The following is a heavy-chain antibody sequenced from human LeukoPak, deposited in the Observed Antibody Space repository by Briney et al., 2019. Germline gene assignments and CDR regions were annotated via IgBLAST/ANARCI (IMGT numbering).Heavy chain of an antibody. CDR1: GLTFRNFW. CDR2: IKQDGSGQ. CDR3: ARSYGHSIDY. V-gene: IGHV3-7*01. Sequence: GGSLRLSCAASGLTFRNFWMCWVRQAPGKGLEWAATIKQDGSGQYYVDSVKGRFTISRDNAQNSLYLRMNNLRAEDTAVYYCARSYGHSIDYWGQGTLVTVSS. J-gene: IGHJ4*02. D-gene: IGHD3-10*01.